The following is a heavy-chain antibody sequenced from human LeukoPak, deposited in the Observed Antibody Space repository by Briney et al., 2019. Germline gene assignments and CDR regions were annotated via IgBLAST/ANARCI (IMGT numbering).Heavy chain of an antibody. V-gene: IGHV3-66*01. D-gene: IGHD6-13*01. J-gene: IGHJ3*01. CDR3: ARDALVPDGFDL. CDR1: GFTVSSNC. Sequence: GGSLRLSCAASGFTVSSNCMIWVRQPPGMGLEWVSVFYPGGTTYYADSVKGRFSISRDNSKNIASLQMNSLRAEDTAVYYCARDALVPDGFDLWGQGTMVTVSS. CDR2: FYPGGTT.